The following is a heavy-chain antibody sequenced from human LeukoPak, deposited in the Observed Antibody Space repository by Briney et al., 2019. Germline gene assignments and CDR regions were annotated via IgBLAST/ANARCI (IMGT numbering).Heavy chain of an antibody. J-gene: IGHJ4*02. CDR1: GFSISSGYF. CDR3: ARLAVVELPAARGNYFDY. V-gene: IGHV4-38-2*01. CDR2: IYYSGTT. Sequence: SETLSLTCAVSGFSISSGYFWAWVRRPPGKGLEWIGSIYYSGTTYYSPSLKRRVTISVDTSKNQFSLKLNSVTAADTAMYYCARLAVVELPAARGNYFDYWGQGTLVTVSS. D-gene: IGHD2-2*01.